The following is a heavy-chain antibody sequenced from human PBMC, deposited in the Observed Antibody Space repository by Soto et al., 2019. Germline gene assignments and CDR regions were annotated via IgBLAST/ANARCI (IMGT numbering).Heavy chain of an antibody. CDR3: TSSFGYDLLRTYYYYGMDV. V-gene: IGHV3-49*03. J-gene: IGHJ6*02. CDR1: GFTFGDYA. D-gene: IGHD5-12*01. Sequence: GGSLRLSCTASGFTFGDYAMSWFRQAPGKGLEWVGFIRSKAYGGTTEYAASVKGRFTISRDDSKSIAYLQMNSLKTEDTAVYYCTSSFGYDLLRTYYYYGMDVWGQGTTVTVYS. CDR2: IRSKAYGGTT.